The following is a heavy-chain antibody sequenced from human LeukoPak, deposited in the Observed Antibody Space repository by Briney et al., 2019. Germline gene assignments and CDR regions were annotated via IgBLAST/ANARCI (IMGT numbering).Heavy chain of an antibody. Sequence: GGSLRLSCAASGFTFSTYWMSWVRQAPGKGLEGVANIKEDGSAKYSVDSVKGRFTISRDNAKNTLYLQMNSLRAEDTAVYYCARDSPGYGAYDLGWGQGTLVTVSS. D-gene: IGHD5-12*01. J-gene: IGHJ4*02. CDR2: IKEDGSAK. CDR1: GFTFSTYW. CDR3: ARDSPGYGAYDLG. V-gene: IGHV3-7*04.